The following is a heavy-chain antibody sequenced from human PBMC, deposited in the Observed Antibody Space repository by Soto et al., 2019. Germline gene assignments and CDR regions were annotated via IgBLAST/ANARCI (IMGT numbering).Heavy chain of an antibody. J-gene: IGHJ4*02. CDR1: GFTFSTYG. V-gene: IGHV3-30*18. CDR2: ISYHGNDK. Sequence: HPGGSLRLSCAASGFTFSTYGMHWVRQAPGKGLEWVAVISYHGNDKYYAESVKGRFTISRDNFKNTLYLQMDSLRPEDTAVYYCAKDHLLTTVTTVGVWGQGALVTVSS. CDR3: AKDHLLTTVTTVGV. D-gene: IGHD4-17*01.